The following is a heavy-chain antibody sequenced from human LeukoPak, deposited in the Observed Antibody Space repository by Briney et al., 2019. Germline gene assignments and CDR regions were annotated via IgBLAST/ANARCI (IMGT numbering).Heavy chain of an antibody. CDR3: ARAITTGNFYYFMDV. Sequence: SETLSLTCSASTYSITSDYYWGWIRQPPGKGLEWIGSISHSGTTYHNPSLKSRITISLDTSRNQFSLKLSSVTAADSAVYFCARAITTGNFYYFMDVWGKGTTVTVSS. D-gene: IGHD1-14*01. CDR1: TYSITSDYY. CDR2: ISHSGTT. J-gene: IGHJ6*03. V-gene: IGHV4-38-2*02.